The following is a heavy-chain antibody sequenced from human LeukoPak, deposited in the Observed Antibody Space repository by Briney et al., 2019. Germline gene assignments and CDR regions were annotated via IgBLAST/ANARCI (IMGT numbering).Heavy chain of an antibody. V-gene: IGHV3-30*18. D-gene: IGHD3-3*01. Sequence: QPGGSLRLSCAASGFTFSSYGMPWVRQAPGKGLEWVAVISYDGSNKYYADSVKGRFTISRDNAKNSLYLQMNSLRAEDTALYYCAKDIGRLLYQETLDYWGQGTLVTVSS. CDR1: GFTFSSYG. J-gene: IGHJ4*02. CDR2: ISYDGSNK. CDR3: AKDIGRLLYQETLDY.